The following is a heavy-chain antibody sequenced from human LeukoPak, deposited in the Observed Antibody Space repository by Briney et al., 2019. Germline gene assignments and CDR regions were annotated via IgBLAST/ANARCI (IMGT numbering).Heavy chain of an antibody. J-gene: IGHJ4*02. Sequence: GGSLRPSCAASGFTFSNYWMSWVRQAPGKGLGWVANIKQDGSGKYYVDSVKGRFTISRDNAKNSLYVQMNSLRAEDTAVYYCARLRGLYSDTNRYQTALDCWGQGTLVTVSS. CDR3: ARLRGLYSDTNRYQTALDC. CDR2: IKQDGSGK. D-gene: IGHD1-26*01. CDR1: GFTFSNYW. V-gene: IGHV3-7*01.